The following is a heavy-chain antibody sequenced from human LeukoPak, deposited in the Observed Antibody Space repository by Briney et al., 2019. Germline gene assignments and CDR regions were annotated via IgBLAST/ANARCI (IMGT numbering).Heavy chain of an antibody. CDR2: ISSSGCTI. D-gene: IGHD1-26*01. CDR3: ARGARVGIYYYYYMDV. CDR1: GFTFSHYY. J-gene: IGHJ6*03. V-gene: IGHV3-11*01. Sequence: GGSLRLSCAASGFTFSHYYMSWVRHAPGKGLEWVSYISSSGCTIYYADSLRGRFTISRDNAKNSLYLQMNSLRAEDTAVYYCARGARVGIYYYYYMDVWGKGTTVTVSS.